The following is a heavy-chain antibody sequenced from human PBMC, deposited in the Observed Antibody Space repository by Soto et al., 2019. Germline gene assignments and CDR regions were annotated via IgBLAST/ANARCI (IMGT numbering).Heavy chain of an antibody. CDR1: GGSISSSSYY. CDR2: IYYSGST. J-gene: IGHJ6*02. V-gene: IGHV4-39*01. Sequence: QLQLQESGPGLVKPSETLSLTCTVSGGSISSSSYYWGWIRQPPGKGLEWIGSIYYSGSTYYNPSLKSRVTISVDTSKNQSSLKLSSVTAADTAVYYCARPGLYYYGMDVWGQGTTVTVSS. CDR3: ARPGLYYYGMDV.